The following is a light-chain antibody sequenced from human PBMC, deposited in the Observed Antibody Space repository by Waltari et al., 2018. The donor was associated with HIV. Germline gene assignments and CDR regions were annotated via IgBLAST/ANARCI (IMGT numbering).Light chain of an antibody. V-gene: IGLV2-23*02. CDR3: CSYAGSSTPVV. J-gene: IGLJ2*01. CDR2: EVS. Sequence: QSALTQPASVSGSPGQSITISCTGTSSDVGSYNLVSWYPQHPGKAPKLMIYEVSKRPSGVSNRFSGSKSGNTASLTISGLQAEDEADYYCCSYAGSSTPVVFGGGTKLTVL. CDR1: SSDVGSYNL.